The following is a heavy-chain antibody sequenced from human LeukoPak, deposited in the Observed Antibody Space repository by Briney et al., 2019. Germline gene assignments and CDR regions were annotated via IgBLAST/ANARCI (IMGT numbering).Heavy chain of an antibody. V-gene: IGHV1-2*02. CDR1: GYSFTGSY. Sequence: GASVKVSCKASGYSFTGSYLHWVRQDVRQGLQWMGWIDPKSGTTKYAPRFQGKVTMTGDTSTRTVYMEVTSLRFDDTAVYYCARAGSGWSFWGQGTLVTVSA. D-gene: IGHD6-19*01. J-gene: IGHJ4*02. CDR3: ARAGSGWSF. CDR2: IDPKSGTT.